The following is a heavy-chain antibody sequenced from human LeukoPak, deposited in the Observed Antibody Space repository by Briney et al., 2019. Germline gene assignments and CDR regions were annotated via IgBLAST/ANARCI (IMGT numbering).Heavy chain of an antibody. Sequence: MPSETLSLTCTVSGGSISSYYWSWIRQPPGKGLEWIGYIYYSGSTNYNPSLKSRVTISVDTSKNQFSLKLSSVTAADTVVYYCARGSWNYVWFDPWGQGTLVTVSS. V-gene: IGHV4-59*01. CDR2: IYYSGST. CDR1: GGSISSYY. CDR3: ARGSWNYVWFDP. D-gene: IGHD1-7*01. J-gene: IGHJ5*02.